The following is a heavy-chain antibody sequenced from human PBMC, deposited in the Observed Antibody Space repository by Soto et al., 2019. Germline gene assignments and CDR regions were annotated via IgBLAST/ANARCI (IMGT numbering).Heavy chain of an antibody. J-gene: IGHJ6*02. Sequence: SVKVSCKASGGSFTYTLSWVRQSPGQGLEWMGGIIPIFGTANYAQKFQGRVTITADESTKTAYMELSTLRSEDTAVYYCARLHSHGTYGMDVWGQGTTVTVSS. CDR1: GGSFTYT. V-gene: IGHV1-69*13. CDR3: ARLHSHGTYGMDV. CDR2: IIPIFGTA. D-gene: IGHD5-18*01.